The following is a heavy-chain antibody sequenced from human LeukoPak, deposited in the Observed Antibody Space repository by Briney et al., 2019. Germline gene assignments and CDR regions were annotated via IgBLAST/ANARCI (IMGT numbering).Heavy chain of an antibody. CDR3: ARQGRGAHQYYYMDF. J-gene: IGHJ6*03. Sequence: SETLSLTCTVSSGSISSSRYDWGWIRQPPGKGLEWIGSIKYGGSAFYNPPLKSRVTVSADTSKNEFSLQLTSVTAADAAVYYCARQGRGAHQYYYMDFWGKGTTVIVSS. D-gene: IGHD3-16*01. CDR2: IKYGGSA. CDR1: SGSISSSRYD. V-gene: IGHV4-39*01.